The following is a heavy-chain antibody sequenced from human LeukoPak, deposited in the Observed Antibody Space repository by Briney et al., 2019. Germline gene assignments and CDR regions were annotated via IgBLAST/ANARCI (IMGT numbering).Heavy chain of an antibody. J-gene: IGHJ4*02. CDR1: GGSISSYY. CDR2: ISSSGSTI. CDR3: AKVHSGYYPFSYFDY. V-gene: IGHV3-11*01. D-gene: IGHD3-22*01. Sequence: PSETLSLTCTVSGGSISSYYWSWIRQAPGKGLEWVSYISSSGSTIYYADSVKGRFTISRDNSKNTLYLQMNSLRAEDTAVYYCAKVHSGYYPFSYFDYWGQGTLVTVSS.